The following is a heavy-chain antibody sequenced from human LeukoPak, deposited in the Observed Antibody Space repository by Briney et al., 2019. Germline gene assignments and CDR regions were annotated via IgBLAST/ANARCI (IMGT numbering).Heavy chain of an antibody. D-gene: IGHD2-15*01. J-gene: IGHJ1*01. CDR1: GYTFNNYG. Sequence: ASMKVSCKASGYTFNNYGITWVRQAPGQGLEWMGRISAYNGNTNYAQKVQGRVTMTTDTSTSTAYMELRSLRSDDTAVYYCARDSADCSGGSCYSAEYFQNWGQGTLVTVSS. CDR3: ARDSADCSGGSCYSAEYFQN. CDR2: ISAYNGNT. V-gene: IGHV1-18*01.